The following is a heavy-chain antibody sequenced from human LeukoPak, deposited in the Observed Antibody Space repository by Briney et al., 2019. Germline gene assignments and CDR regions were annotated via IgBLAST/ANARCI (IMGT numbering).Heavy chain of an antibody. CDR2: IYYTGST. J-gene: IGHJ3*02. V-gene: IGHV4-59*01. CDR1: DGSISNYY. Sequence: ETLSLTCTVSDGSISNYYWSWIRQPPGRGLEWSGYIYYTGSTKYNPSLKSRVTLSVDSSKTQFSLELNSVTAADTAVYYCAKSPSWGSGLDAFDIWGQGTMVTVSS. CDR3: AKSPSWGSGLDAFDI. D-gene: IGHD7-27*01.